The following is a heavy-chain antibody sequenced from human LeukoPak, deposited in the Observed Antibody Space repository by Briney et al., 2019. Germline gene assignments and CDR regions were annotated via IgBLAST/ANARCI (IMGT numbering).Heavy chain of an antibody. J-gene: IGHJ4*02. D-gene: IGHD3-22*01. CDR3: AKDSPLTPPYYYDSSGHEHDY. CDR1: GFTFSSYG. V-gene: IGHV3-30*02. Sequence: PGGSLRLSCAASGFTFSSYGMHWVRQAPGKGLEWVAFIRYDGSNKYYADSVKGRFTISRDNSKNTLYLQMNSLRAEDTAVYYCAKDSPLTPPYYYDSSGHEHDYWGQGTLVTVSP. CDR2: IRYDGSNK.